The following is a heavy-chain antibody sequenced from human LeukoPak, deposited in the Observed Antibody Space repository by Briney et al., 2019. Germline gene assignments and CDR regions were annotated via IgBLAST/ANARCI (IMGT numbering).Heavy chain of an antibody. Sequence: PGGSLRLSCAASGFTFTTYWMDWVRQVPGKGLLWVARIGTDGSGTAYADSVQGRFTISRDNAKNTLFLQMSSLRAEDTAVYYCARDKYGGNPNAFDIWGQGTLVSVSS. D-gene: IGHD4-23*01. J-gene: IGHJ3*02. V-gene: IGHV3-74*01. CDR3: ARDKYGGNPNAFDI. CDR1: GFTFTTYW. CDR2: IGTDGSGT.